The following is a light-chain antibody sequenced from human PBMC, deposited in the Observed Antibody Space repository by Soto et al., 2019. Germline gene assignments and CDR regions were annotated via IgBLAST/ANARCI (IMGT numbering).Light chain of an antibody. Sequence: DIQMTQSPSTLSGSVGDRVTITCRASQTISSWLAWYQQKPGKAPKILIYKASTLKSVVPSRSCGRGYGTELNLTISSLQPEDFATYYCQQRNSYPISFGQVTRLEIK. CDR3: QQRNSYPIS. CDR1: QTISSW. V-gene: IGKV1-5*03. J-gene: IGKJ5*01. CDR2: KAS.